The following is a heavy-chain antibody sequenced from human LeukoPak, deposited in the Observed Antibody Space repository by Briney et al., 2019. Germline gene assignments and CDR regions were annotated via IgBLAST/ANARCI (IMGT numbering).Heavy chain of an antibody. J-gene: IGHJ4*02. Sequence: SETLSLTCTVSGGSIRSYYWSWIRQPPGKALEWIGYIYYSGSTKYNPSLKSRATISVDTSKNQFSLKLSSVTAADTAVHYCASGSYYFDYWGQGTLVTVPS. CDR2: IYYSGST. CDR3: ASGSYYFDY. CDR1: GGSIRSYY. V-gene: IGHV4-59*08. D-gene: IGHD1-26*01.